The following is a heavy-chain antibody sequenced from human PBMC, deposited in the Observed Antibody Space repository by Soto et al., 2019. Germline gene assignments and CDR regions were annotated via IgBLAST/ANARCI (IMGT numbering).Heavy chain of an antibody. Sequence: PSETLSLTCTVSGGPISSSSYYWGWIRQPPGKGLEWIGSIYYSGSTYYNPSLKSRVTISVDTSKNQFSLKLSSVTAADTAVYYCARHGGSQGYFDYWGQGTLVTVSS. J-gene: IGHJ4*02. V-gene: IGHV4-39*01. CDR2: IYYSGST. CDR3: ARHGGSQGYFDY. CDR1: GGPISSSSYY. D-gene: IGHD3-16*01.